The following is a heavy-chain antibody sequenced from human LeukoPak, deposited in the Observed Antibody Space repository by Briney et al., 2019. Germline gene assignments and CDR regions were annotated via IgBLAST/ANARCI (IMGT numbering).Heavy chain of an antibody. Sequence: GGCLRLSCAASGFTFSSYEMNWVRQAPGKGLEWVSYISSSGSTIYYADSVKGRFTISRDNAKNSLYLQMNSLRAEDTAVYYCAGSVWDAFDIWGQGTMVTVSS. V-gene: IGHV3-48*03. J-gene: IGHJ3*02. CDR2: ISSSGSTI. CDR3: AGSVWDAFDI. D-gene: IGHD2-8*01. CDR1: GFTFSSYE.